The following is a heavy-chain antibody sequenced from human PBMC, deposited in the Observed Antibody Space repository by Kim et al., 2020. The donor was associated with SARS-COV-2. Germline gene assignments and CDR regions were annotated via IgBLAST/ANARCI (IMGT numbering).Heavy chain of an antibody. CDR2: ISYDGSNK. D-gene: IGHD3-9*01. CDR3: ARDCLLTGYYESFDY. V-gene: IGHV3-30*04. Sequence: GGSLRLSCAASGFTFSSYAMHWVRQAPGKGLEWVAVISYDGSNKYYADSVKGRFTISRDNSKNTLYLQMNSLRAEDTAVYYCARDCLLTGYYESFDYWGQGTLVTVSS. J-gene: IGHJ4*02. CDR1: GFTFSSYA.